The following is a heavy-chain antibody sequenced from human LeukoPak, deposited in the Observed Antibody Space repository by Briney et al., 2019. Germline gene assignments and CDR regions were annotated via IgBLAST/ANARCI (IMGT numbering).Heavy chain of an antibody. Sequence: ASVKVSCKASGYTFTSYDIIWVRQATGQGLEWMGWMNPNSANTGYAQKFQGRVTMTRNTSISTAYMELSSLTSEDTAVYYCARGTVTTLFDYWGQGTLVTVSS. J-gene: IGHJ4*02. CDR3: ARGTVTTLFDY. D-gene: IGHD4-17*01. CDR2: MNPNSANT. CDR1: GYTFTSYD. V-gene: IGHV1-8*01.